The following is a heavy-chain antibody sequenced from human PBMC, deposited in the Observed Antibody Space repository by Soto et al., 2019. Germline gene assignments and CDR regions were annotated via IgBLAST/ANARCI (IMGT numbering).Heavy chain of an antibody. D-gene: IGHD6-19*01. CDR3: ARAPYSSGWSGDY. J-gene: IGHJ4*02. CDR1: GGSFRGGGYY. V-gene: IGHV4-31*03. Sequence: QVQLQESGPGLVKPSQTLSLTCTVSGGSFRGGGYYWSWIRQHPGKGLEWIGYIYYSGSTYYNTSLKSRVTMSVDTSKNQFSLKLSSVTAADTAVYYCARAPYSSGWSGDYWGQGTLVTVSS. CDR2: IYYSGST.